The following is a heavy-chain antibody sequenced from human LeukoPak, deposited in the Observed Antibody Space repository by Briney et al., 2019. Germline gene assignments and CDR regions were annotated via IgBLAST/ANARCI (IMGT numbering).Heavy chain of an antibody. CDR2: IIPVFGTA. CDR1: GGTFSSYA. V-gene: IGHV1-69*01. CDR3: ARANYDFWSGYSTRNSYYYYMDV. D-gene: IGHD3-3*01. Sequence: SVKVSCKASGGTFSSYAISWVRQAPGQGLEWMGGIIPVFGTANYAQKFQGRVTITADESTSTAYMELSSLRSEDTAVYYCARANYDFWSGYSTRNSYYYYMDVWGKGTTVTVSS. J-gene: IGHJ6*03.